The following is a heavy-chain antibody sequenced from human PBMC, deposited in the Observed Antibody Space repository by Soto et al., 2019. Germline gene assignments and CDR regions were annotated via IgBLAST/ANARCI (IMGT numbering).Heavy chain of an antibody. J-gene: IGHJ6*02. V-gene: IGHV3-30-3*01. D-gene: IGHD2-21*02. Sequence: QVQLVESGGGVVQPGRSLRLSCAASGFTFSSYAMHWVRQAPGKGLEWVAVISYDGSNKYYADSVKDRFTISRDNSKNTLYLQMNSLRAEDTAVYYCARELVTKDYYYGMDVWGQGTTVTVSS. CDR2: ISYDGSNK. CDR1: GFTFSSYA. CDR3: ARELVTKDYYYGMDV.